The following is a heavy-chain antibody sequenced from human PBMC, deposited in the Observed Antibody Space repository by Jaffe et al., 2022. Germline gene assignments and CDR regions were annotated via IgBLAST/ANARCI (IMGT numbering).Heavy chain of an antibody. CDR1: GGSVSSGSYY. D-gene: IGHD4-17*01. V-gene: IGHV4-61*01. J-gene: IGHJ4*02. Sequence: QVQLQESGPGLVKPSETLSLTCTVSGGSVSSGSYYWSWIRQPPGKGLEWIGYIYYSGSTNYNPSLKSRVTISVDTSKNQFSLKLSSVTAADTAVYYCARENYGDYVNYFDYWGQGTLVTVSS. CDR3: ARENYGDYVNYFDY. CDR2: IYYSGST.